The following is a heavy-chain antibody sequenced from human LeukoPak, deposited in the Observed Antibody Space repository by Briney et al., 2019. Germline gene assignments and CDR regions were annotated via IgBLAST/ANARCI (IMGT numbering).Heavy chain of an antibody. CDR3: ARHLRGEQQLSGFDY. V-gene: IGHV4-59*08. J-gene: IGHJ4*02. CDR1: GGSISSYY. Sequence: SETLSLTCTVSGGSISSYYWSWIRQPPGKGLEWIGYIYYSGSTKYNPSLRSQVTISADTSKNQFSLKLSSVTAADTAVYYCARHLRGEQQLSGFDYWGQGTPVTVSS. CDR2: IYYSGST. D-gene: IGHD6-13*01.